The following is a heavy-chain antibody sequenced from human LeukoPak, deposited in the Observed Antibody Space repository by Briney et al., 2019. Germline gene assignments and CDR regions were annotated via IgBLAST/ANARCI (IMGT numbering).Heavy chain of an antibody. CDR2: IWSDGTNQ. Sequence: GGSLRLSWAASGFIFSHYGMHWVRRAPAKGLEEVAVIWSDGTNQYYGDSVKGRFTISRDDSQKTVFLEMKSLTTEDTAMYYCARDAQRGFDYSNSLRYWGQGTLVSVSS. J-gene: IGHJ4*02. D-gene: IGHD4-11*01. CDR1: GFIFSHYG. CDR3: ARDAQRGFDYSNSLRY. V-gene: IGHV3-33*01.